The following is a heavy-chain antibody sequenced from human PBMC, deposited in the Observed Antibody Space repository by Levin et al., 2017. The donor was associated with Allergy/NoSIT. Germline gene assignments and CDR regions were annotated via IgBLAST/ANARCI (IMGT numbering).Heavy chain of an antibody. D-gene: IGHD5-18*01. J-gene: IGHJ4*02. V-gene: IGHV3-7*01. CDR2: MNQHGGEK. CDR3: VRADTARGGDDY. Sequence: GESLKISCGVSGFTFSNYWMSWVRQAPGKGLEWVANMNQHGGEKYYVDSVKGRFTISRDNAKNSLYLQMNSLGAEDTAVYYCVRADTARGGDDYWGQGTLVTVSS. CDR1: GFTFSNYW.